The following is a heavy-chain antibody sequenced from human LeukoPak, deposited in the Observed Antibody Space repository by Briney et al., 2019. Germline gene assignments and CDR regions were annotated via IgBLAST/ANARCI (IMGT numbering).Heavy chain of an antibody. CDR3: AKGEDCSSTSCYSQAIYYYLYGMDV. Sequence: GGSLRLSCAASGFTFSSYAMSWVRQAPGKGLEWVSTISGSGGSTYYADSVKGRFTISRDNSKNTLYLQMNSLRAEDTAVYYCAKGEDCSSTSCYSQAIYYYLYGMDVWGQGTTVTVSS. D-gene: IGHD2-2*01. J-gene: IGHJ6*02. CDR1: GFTFSSYA. V-gene: IGHV3-23*01. CDR2: ISGSGGST.